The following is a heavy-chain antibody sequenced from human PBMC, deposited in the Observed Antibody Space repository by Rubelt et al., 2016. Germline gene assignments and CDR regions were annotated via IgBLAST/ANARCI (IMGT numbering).Heavy chain of an antibody. CDR2: IYHSGST. J-gene: IGHJ3*01. Sequence: QLQLQESGPGLVKPSETLSLTCTVSGGSINSRSYYWGWIRQPPGKGLEWIGEIYHSGSTNYNPSLKSRVTISVDKSKNQYSLRVTLVTAADTAVYYCAKRLTDRSGRGVFDLWGQGTMVTVSS. CDR3: AKRLTDRSGRGVFDL. CDR1: GGSINSRSYY. D-gene: IGHD3-22*01. V-gene: IGHV4-39*07.